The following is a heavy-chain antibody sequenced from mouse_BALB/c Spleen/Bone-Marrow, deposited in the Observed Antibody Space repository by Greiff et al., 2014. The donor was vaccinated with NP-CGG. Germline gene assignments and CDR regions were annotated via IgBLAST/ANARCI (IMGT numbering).Heavy chain of an antibody. CDR3: TRRDY. V-gene: IGHV1S81*02. CDR2: INPNNGNT. CDR1: GYTFTSYY. Sequence: QVQLKESGAELVKPGASAKLSCKASGYTFTSYYMYWVKQRPGQGLEWIGGINPNNGNTNFSETFKSKATLTVDKSSSTAYMQLSSLTSEDSAVYYCTRRDYWGQGTTLTVSS. J-gene: IGHJ2*01.